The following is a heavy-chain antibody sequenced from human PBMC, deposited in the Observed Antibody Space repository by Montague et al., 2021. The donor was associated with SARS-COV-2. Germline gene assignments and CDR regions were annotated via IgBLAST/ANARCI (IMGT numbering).Heavy chain of an antibody. CDR1: GFNFKNYE. D-gene: IGHD3-10*01. V-gene: IGHV3-48*03. J-gene: IGHJ4*02. CDR3: ARSYGSGKIDS. Sequence: SLRLSCAASGFNFKNYEMNWVRQAPGKGLEWLSFISDRDDSIHYADSVRGRFTISREDAKNSLYLQMDNLRVEDTAPYYCARSYGSGKIDSWGQGTLVTVSS. CDR2: ISDRDDSI.